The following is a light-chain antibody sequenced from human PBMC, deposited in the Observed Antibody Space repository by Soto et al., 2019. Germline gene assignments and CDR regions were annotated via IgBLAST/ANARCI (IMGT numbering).Light chain of an antibody. CDR2: KAS. CDR1: QSISTW. V-gene: IGKV1-5*03. Sequence: DIQVSHSPSALSASVGDRVTITCRASQSISTWLAWYQQKPGKGPTLLIYKASRLESGVPSRFSGSGSGTEFTLTISSLQPDDFASYYCQQYNSYPWTFGQGTKVDIK. J-gene: IGKJ1*01. CDR3: QQYNSYPWT.